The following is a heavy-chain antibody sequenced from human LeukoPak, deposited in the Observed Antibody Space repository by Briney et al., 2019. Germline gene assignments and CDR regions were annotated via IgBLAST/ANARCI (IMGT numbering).Heavy chain of an antibody. V-gene: IGHV1-46*01. CDR2: INPSGGST. CDR1: GYTFTSYY. Sequence: ASVKVSCKASGYTFTSYYMHWVRQAPGQGLEWMGIINPSGGSTSYAQKFQGRVTMTRDMSTGTVYMELSSLRSEDTAVYYCASSGSYFMEHDAFDIWGQGTMVTVSS. D-gene: IGHD1-26*01. CDR3: ASSGSYFMEHDAFDI. J-gene: IGHJ3*02.